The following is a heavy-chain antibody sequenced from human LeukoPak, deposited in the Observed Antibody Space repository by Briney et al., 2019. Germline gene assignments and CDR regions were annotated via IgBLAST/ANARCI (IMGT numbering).Heavy chain of an antibody. D-gene: IGHD2-15*01. Sequence: KPSETLSLTCTVSGGSISSYYWSWIRQPPGKGLEWIGYIYYSGSTNYNPSLKSRVTISVDTSKNQFSLKLSSVTAADTAMYYCARVFVYCSGGSCYWGWFDPWGQGTLVTVSS. CDR2: IYYSGST. V-gene: IGHV4-59*01. J-gene: IGHJ5*02. CDR3: ARVFVYCSGGSCYWGWFDP. CDR1: GGSISSYY.